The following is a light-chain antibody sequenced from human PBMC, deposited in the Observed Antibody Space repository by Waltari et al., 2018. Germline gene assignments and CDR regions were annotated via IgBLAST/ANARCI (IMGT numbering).Light chain of an antibody. Sequence: IVMTQTPLSLPITPGEPASISCRSSQSLLHSNGNTYLHWYLQKPGQSPQLLIYGGSNRASGVPDRFRGSGSGTDFTLKISKVEAEDVGVYYCVQAIAFPYSFGQGTKVEIK. J-gene: IGKJ2*03. CDR3: VQAIAFPYS. V-gene: IGKV2-40*01. CDR1: QSLLHSNGNTY. CDR2: GGS.